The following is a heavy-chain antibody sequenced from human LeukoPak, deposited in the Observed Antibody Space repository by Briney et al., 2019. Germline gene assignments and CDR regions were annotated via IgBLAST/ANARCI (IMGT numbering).Heavy chain of an antibody. CDR1: GYTFTGYY. V-gene: IGHV1-2*05. CDR2: INPNSGGT. J-gene: IGHJ4*02. CDR3: ASGDILTGYYSGYYFDY. D-gene: IGHD3-9*01. Sequence: ASVKVSCKASGYTFTGYYMHWVRQAPGQGLEWMGRINPNSGGTNYAQKFQGRVTMTRDTSISTAYMELSRLRSDDTDVYYCASGDILTGYYSGYYFDYWGQGTLVTVSS.